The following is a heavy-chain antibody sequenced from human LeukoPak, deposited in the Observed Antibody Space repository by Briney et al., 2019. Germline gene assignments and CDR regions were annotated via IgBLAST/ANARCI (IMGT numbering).Heavy chain of an antibody. Sequence: ASVKVSCKASGFTFTSSAVQWVRQARGQRLEWIGWIVVGSGNTNYAQKFQERVTITRDTSISTAYMELSRLRSDDTAVYYCARGDFPYGMDVWGQGTTVTVSS. CDR2: IVVGSGNT. D-gene: IGHD3-3*01. CDR1: GFTFTSSA. J-gene: IGHJ6*02. CDR3: ARGDFPYGMDV. V-gene: IGHV1-58*01.